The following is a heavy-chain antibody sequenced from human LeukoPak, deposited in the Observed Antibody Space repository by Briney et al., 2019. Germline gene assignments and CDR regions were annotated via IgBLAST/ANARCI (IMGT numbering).Heavy chain of an antibody. J-gene: IGHJ4*02. CDR3: ARDDGCRGDCRPEY. CDR2: LWHDGSKK. V-gene: IGHV3-33*01. D-gene: IGHD2-21*02. CDR1: GFSFTSYG. Sequence: GRSLRLSCATSGFSFTSYGMHWVRQAPGKGLEWVAVLWHDGSKKYYADSVKGRFTISRDNSKNTLYLQMNSLRVEDTALYYRARDDGCRGDCRPEYWGQGTLVTVSS.